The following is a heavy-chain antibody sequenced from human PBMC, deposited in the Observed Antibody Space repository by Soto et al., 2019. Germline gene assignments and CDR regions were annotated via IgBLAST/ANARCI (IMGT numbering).Heavy chain of an antibody. D-gene: IGHD3-22*01. CDR2: ISYDGSNK. CDR1: GFTFSSYG. J-gene: IGHJ4*02. CDR3: AKDSSGYSYYFDY. V-gene: IGHV3-30*18. Sequence: PGGSLRLSCAASGFTFSSYGMHWVRQAPGKGLEWVAVISYDGSNKYYADSVKGRFTISRDNSKNTLYLQMNSLRAEDTAVYYCAKDSSGYSYYFDYWGQGTLVPVSS.